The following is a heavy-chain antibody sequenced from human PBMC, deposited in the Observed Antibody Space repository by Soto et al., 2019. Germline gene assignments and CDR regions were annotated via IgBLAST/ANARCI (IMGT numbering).Heavy chain of an antibody. V-gene: IGHV1-18*01. D-gene: IGHD4-17*01. CDR2: ISAYKGNT. CDR1: GYTFSSFG. Sequence: QVQLVQSGAEVKKPGASVKVSCKASGYTFSSFGISWVRQAPGQGLEWVGWISAYKGNTNYAQKLQGRVTMTADTSTSTAYRELRSLRSHDTAVYYCARGIDYGGTLHDYWGQGTLITVSS. J-gene: IGHJ4*01. CDR3: ARGIDYGGTLHDY.